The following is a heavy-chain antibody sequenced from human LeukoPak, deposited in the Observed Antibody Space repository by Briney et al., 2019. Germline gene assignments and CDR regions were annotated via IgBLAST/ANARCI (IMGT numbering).Heavy chain of an antibody. CDR3: AKGGADTPILMSWFDS. CDR2: ISSRGGNT. CDR1: GFTFSSYA. Sequence: QAGGSLRLSCAASGFTFSSYAMNWVRQAPGKGLEWVSVISSRGGNTYYADSVKGRFAISRDNSKSTMYLQMNSLRVEDTAVYYCAKGGADTPILMSWFDSWGQGTLVTVSS. J-gene: IGHJ5*01. V-gene: IGHV3-23*01. D-gene: IGHD5-18*01.